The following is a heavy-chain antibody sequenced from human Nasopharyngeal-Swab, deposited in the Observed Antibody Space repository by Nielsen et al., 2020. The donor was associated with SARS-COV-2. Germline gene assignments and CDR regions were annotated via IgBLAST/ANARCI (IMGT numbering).Heavy chain of an antibody. Sequence: SETLSLTCTVSGYSISSGYYWGWIRQPPGKGLEWIGSIYHSGSTYYNPSLKSRVTISVDTSTNQFSLKLSSVTAADTAVYYCARATAVRGVTDAFDIWGQGTMVTVSS. CDR3: ARATAVRGVTDAFDI. D-gene: IGHD3-10*02. V-gene: IGHV4-38-2*02. CDR2: IYHSGST. J-gene: IGHJ3*02. CDR1: GYSISSGYY.